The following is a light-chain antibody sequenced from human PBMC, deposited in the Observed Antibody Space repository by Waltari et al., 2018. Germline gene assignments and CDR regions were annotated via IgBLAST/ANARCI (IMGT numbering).Light chain of an antibody. V-gene: IGLV1-44*01. CDR3: AAWDDSLNGGV. Sequence: QSVLTQPPSASGTPGQRVTISCSGSSSNIGSNTVNWYQQLPGTAPKLLIYSNNQRPSGVPDRCSGSKSGTSASLAISGLQSEDGADYYCAAWDDSLNGGVFGGGTKLTVL. CDR2: SNN. CDR1: SSNIGSNT. J-gene: IGLJ3*02.